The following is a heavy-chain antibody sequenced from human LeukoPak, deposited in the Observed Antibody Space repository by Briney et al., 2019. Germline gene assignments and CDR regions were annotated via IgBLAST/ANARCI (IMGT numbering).Heavy chain of an antibody. D-gene: IGHD4-11*01. CDR3: ATVRNDNSFYYYIDH. CDR1: GFNFSTYA. Sequence: GGSLRLSCAASGFNFSTYAMNWVRQAPGRGLEWVSGISGSGVSTYYADSVRGRFTFSRDNSKNTLYLQMNSLRAEDTAIYYCATVRNDNSFYYYIDHWGQGTLVTVSS. V-gene: IGHV3-23*01. CDR2: ISGSGVST. J-gene: IGHJ4*02.